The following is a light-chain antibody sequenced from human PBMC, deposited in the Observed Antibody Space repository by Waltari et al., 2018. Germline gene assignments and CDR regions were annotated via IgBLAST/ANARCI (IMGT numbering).Light chain of an antibody. CDR2: SNN. CDR1: SPHIGSKT. V-gene: IGLV1-44*01. J-gene: IGLJ2*01. Sequence: QSVLPQPPSASGTPGQSVTISCSGSSPHIGSKTVHWYQQLPGTAPKLLIFSNNQRPSGVPDRFSGSKSGTSASLAISGLLSEDEADYYCSSWDDSVIGPVFGGGTKLTVL. CDR3: SSWDDSVIGPV.